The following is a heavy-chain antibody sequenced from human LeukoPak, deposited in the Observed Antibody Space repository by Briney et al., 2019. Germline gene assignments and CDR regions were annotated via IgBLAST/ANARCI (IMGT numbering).Heavy chain of an antibody. CDR1: GYRFTSYW. J-gene: IGHJ4*02. D-gene: IGHD2-15*01. CDR2: IYPGDSDT. CDR3: ARQGYCSGGSCYEPFDY. Sequence: PGESLKISCQGSGYRFTSYWIGWVRQMPGKGLEWMGIIYPGDSDTRYSPSFQGQVTISADKSISTAYLQWSSLKASDTAMYYCARQGYCSGGSCYEPFDYWGQRTLVTVSS. V-gene: IGHV5-51*01.